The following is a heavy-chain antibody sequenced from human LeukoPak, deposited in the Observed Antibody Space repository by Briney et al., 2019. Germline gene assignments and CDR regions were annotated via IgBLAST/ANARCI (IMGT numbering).Heavy chain of an antibody. CDR2: ISAYNGNT. CDR1: GYTFTSYG. D-gene: IGHD1-1*01. J-gene: IGHJ4*02. CDR3: ARDWDSRNDYFDP. Sequence: ASVKVSCKASGYTFTSYGISWVRQAPGQGLERMGWISAYNGNTNYAQKLQGRVTMTTDTSTSTAYMELTSLRSDDTAVYYCARDWDSRNDYFDPWGQGTLVIVSP. V-gene: IGHV1-18*01.